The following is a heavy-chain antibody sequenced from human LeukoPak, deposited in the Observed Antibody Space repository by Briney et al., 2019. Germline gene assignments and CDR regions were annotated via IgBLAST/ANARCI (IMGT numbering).Heavy chain of an antibody. J-gene: IGHJ4*02. CDR2: ISGSGGST. Sequence: GGSLRLSCAASGFTFSSYAMSWVRQAPGKGLEWVSAISGSGGSTYYADSVKGRFTISRDNSKSTLYLQMNSLRTEDTAVYYCAKTRSNTAMGNYFDYWGQGTLVTVSS. D-gene: IGHD5-18*01. V-gene: IGHV3-23*01. CDR1: GFTFSSYA. CDR3: AKTRSNTAMGNYFDY.